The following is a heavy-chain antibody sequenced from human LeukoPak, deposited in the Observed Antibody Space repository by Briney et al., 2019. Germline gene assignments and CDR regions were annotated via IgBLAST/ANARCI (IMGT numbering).Heavy chain of an antibody. CDR1: GGFISSYY. CDR2: IYYSGST. J-gene: IGHJ6*03. Sequence: SETLSLTCTASGGFISSYYWSWIRQPPGKGLEWIGYIYYSGSTNYNPSLKSRVTISVDTSKNQFSLKLSSVTAADTAVYYCARAYYYDSSGYFLYYYYYYMDVWGKGTTVTVSS. V-gene: IGHV4-59*01. D-gene: IGHD3-22*01. CDR3: ARAYYYDSSGYFLYYYYYYMDV.